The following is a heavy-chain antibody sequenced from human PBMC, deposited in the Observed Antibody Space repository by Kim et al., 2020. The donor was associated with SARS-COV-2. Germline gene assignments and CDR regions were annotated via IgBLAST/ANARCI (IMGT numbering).Heavy chain of an antibody. CDR2: INYRGTT. Sequence: SETLSLTCSVSGGSISTRTYSWGWIRQPPGKGLEWIGNINYRGTTYYNLSLKSRVAMSVDTSKNQFSLKLHSVTAADTAIYYCAGLSVVASSADSWGQGT. CDR1: GGSISTRTYS. J-gene: IGHJ4*02. V-gene: IGHV4-39*01. D-gene: IGHD2-15*01. CDR3: AGLSVVASSADS.